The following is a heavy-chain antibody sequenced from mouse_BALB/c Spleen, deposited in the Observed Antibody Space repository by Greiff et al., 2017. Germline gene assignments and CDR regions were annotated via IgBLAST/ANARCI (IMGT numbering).Heavy chain of an antibody. CDR2: ISSGGSYT. CDR3: ARHLPGNAMDY. Sequence: EVKLVESGGDLVKPGGSLKLSCAASGFTFSSYGMSWVRQTPDKRLEWVATISSGGSYTYYPDSVKGRFTISRDNAKNTLYLQMSSLKSEDTAVYYCARHLPGNAMDYWGQGTSVTVSS. CDR1: GFTFSSYG. V-gene: IGHV5-6*02. J-gene: IGHJ4*01.